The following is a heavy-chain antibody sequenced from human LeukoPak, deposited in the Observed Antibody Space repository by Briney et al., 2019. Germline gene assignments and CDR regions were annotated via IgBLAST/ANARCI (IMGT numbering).Heavy chain of an antibody. J-gene: IGHJ4*02. V-gene: IGHV1-18*01. D-gene: IGHD6-13*01. CDR1: GYLFINYG. Sequence: ASVKVSCRASGYLFINYGITWLRQAPGQGLECMGWISPYSGNTDYAQKLQGRVTMTTDRSTTTAYMELRSLGFDDTAVYYCARTSGVSVAGSPYYFDFWGQGTLITVSS. CDR3: ARTSGVSVAGSPYYFDF. CDR2: ISPYSGNT.